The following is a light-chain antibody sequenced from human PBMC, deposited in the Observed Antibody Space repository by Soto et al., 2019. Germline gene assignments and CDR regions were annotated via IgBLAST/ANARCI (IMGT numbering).Light chain of an antibody. CDR3: QQSYITPPT. V-gene: IGKV1-39*01. Sequence: DIQMTQSPSSLSASVGDRVTITCRASQSISSYLNWYQQKPGKAPKLLIYAASSLQSGVPSRFSGGGSGTDFTLTISSLQPEDFATYYCQQSYITPPTFGPGTKVEIK. J-gene: IGKJ3*01. CDR1: QSISSY. CDR2: AAS.